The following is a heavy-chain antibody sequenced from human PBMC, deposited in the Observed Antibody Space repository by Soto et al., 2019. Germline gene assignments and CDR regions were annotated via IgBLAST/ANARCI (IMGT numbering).Heavy chain of an antibody. CDR1: GFSLSTSGVG. D-gene: IGHD3-22*01. J-gene: IGHJ3*02. CDR2: IYWDDDK. V-gene: IGHV2-5*02. CDR3: AHRRLTYYYDSSGRPDAFDI. Sequence: QITLKESGPTLVKPTQTLTLTCTFSGFSLSTSGVGVGWIRQPPGKALEWPALIYWDDDKRYSPSLKSRLTITKDTSKNQVVLTMTNMDPVDTATYYCAHRRLTYYYDSSGRPDAFDIWGQGTMVTVSS.